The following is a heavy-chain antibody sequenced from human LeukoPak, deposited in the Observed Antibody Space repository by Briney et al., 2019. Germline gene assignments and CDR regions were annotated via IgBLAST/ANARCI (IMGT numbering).Heavy chain of an antibody. V-gene: IGHV1-69*04. CDR2: IIPILGIA. J-gene: IGHJ4*02. CDR3: ARVDTAMVIYY. D-gene: IGHD5-18*01. Sequence: SVKVSCKASGGTFSSYAISWVRQAPGQGLEWMGRIIPILGIANYAQKFQGRVTITADKSTSTAYMELSSLRSEDTAVYYCARVDTAMVIYYWGQGTLVTVSS. CDR1: GGTFSSYA.